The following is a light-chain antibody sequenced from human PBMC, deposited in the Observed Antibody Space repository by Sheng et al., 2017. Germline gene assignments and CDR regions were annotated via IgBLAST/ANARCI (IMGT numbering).Light chain of an antibody. Sequence: DIQMTQSPSTLSASVGDRVTITCRASQSISSWLAWYQQKPGKAPKLLIYKASSLESGVPSRFSGSGSGTEFTLTISSLQPEDFATYFCQQGSSFPHTFGQGTTLDI. CDR3: QQGSSFPHT. CDR2: KAS. V-gene: IGKV1-5*03. J-gene: IGKJ2*01. CDR1: QSISSW.